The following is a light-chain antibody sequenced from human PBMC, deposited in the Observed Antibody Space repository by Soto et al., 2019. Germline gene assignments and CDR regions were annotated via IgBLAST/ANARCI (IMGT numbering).Light chain of an antibody. V-gene: IGKV3-20*01. CDR3: QQYGSSPLT. CDR1: QSVSAGH. J-gene: IGKJ4*01. Sequence: DIGLTQSPATLSLSNGAIATLSCRASQSVSAGHLAWYQQKPGQAPRLLIYGASSRATGIPDRFSGSGSGTDFTLTISILEPEDFAVYFCQQYGSSPLTFGGGTKV. CDR2: GAS.